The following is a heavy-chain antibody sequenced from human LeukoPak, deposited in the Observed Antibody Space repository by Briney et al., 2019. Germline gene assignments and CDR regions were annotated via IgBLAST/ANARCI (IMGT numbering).Heavy chain of an antibody. Sequence: LELIGYIFHSGSTNYNPSLKSRVTISVDTSKNQLSLKLSSVTAADTAVYYCARGAPGGNDYGDYWGQGTLVTVSS. CDR2: IFHSGST. J-gene: IGHJ4*02. V-gene: IGHV4-59*09. CDR3: ARGAPGGNDYGDY.